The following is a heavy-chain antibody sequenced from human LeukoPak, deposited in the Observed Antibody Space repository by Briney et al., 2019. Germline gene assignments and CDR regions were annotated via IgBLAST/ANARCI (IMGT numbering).Heavy chain of an antibody. Sequence: SETLSLTCTISGGSISSGSYYWSWIRQPAGKGLEWIGRIYTSGSTNYNPSLKSRVTISVDTSKNQFSLKLSSVTAADTAVYYCARDKYYYGSGSYFKYYYYYMDVWGKGTTVTVSS. CDR1: GGSISSGSYY. CDR3: ARDKYYYGSGSYFKYYYYYMDV. CDR2: IYTSGST. J-gene: IGHJ6*03. V-gene: IGHV4-61*02. D-gene: IGHD3-10*01.